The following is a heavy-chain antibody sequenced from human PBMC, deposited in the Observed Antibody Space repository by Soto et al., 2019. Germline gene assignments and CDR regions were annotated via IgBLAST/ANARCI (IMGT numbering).Heavy chain of an antibody. Sequence: PSETLSLTCTVSGAPIHSYCWNWIRQPAGQGLEWIGRIYASGSTNYNPSLKSRVTMSVDTSKNQFSLKLTSVTAADTAVYFCARGTAFGSGYSDFWGQGTLVTVSS. J-gene: IGHJ4*02. CDR2: IYASGST. V-gene: IGHV4-4*07. CDR1: GAPIHSYC. CDR3: ARGTAFGSGYSDF. D-gene: IGHD3-3*01.